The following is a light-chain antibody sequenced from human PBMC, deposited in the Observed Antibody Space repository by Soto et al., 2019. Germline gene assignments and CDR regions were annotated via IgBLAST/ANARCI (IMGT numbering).Light chain of an antibody. V-gene: IGKV3-20*01. CDR2: SAS. CDR1: QRVSSTY. J-gene: IGKJ5*01. Sequence: EVVLTQSKGTLSFSPGERAILSCRASQRVSSTYLAWYQQKPGQAPRLLIYSASSRAAGIPDAFSGSGSGTDFTLTISRLEPEDFAVYYCQYYDASQGITFGQGTRLEIK. CDR3: QYYDASQGIT.